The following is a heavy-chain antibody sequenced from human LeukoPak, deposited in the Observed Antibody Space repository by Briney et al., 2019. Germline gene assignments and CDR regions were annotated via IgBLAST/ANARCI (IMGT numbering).Heavy chain of an antibody. CDR1: GFTFSSYG. CDR3: ASPTGGMPFDI. CDR2: ISYDGSNK. D-gene: IGHD2-8*01. J-gene: IGHJ3*02. Sequence: GGSLRLSCAASGFTFSSYGMHWVRQAPGKGLEWVAVISYDGSNKYYADSVKGRFTISRDNSKNTLYLQMNSLRAEDTAVYYCASPTGGMPFDIWGQGTMVTVSS. V-gene: IGHV3-30*03.